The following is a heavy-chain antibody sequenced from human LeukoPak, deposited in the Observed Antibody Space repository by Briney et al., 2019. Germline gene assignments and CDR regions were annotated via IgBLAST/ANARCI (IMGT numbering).Heavy chain of an antibody. D-gene: IGHD2-15*01. CDR2: MNPNSGNT. CDR1: GYTFTGYY. CDR3: ARTSMVVAATPFGY. V-gene: IGHV1-8*02. J-gene: IGHJ4*02. Sequence: ASVKVSCKASGYTFTGYYMHWVRQATGQGLEWMGWMNPNSGNTGYAQKFQGRVTMTRNTSISTAYMELSSLRSEDTAVYYCARTSMVVAATPFGYWGQGTLVTVSS.